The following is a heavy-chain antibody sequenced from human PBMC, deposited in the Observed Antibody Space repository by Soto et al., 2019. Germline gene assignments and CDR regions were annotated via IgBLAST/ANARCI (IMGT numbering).Heavy chain of an antibody. CDR1: GFTFSSYG. V-gene: IGHV3-30*18. CDR2: ISYDGSNK. Sequence: QVQLVESGGGVVQPGRSLRLSCAASGFTFSSYGMHWVRQAPGKGLEWVAVISYDGSNKYYADSVKGRFTISRDNSKITLYLHRNSLRAEDTAVYYCAKDQLRGVRGVITYYYGMDVWGQGTTVTVSS. CDR3: AKDQLRGVRGVITYYYGMDV. D-gene: IGHD3-10*01. J-gene: IGHJ6*02.